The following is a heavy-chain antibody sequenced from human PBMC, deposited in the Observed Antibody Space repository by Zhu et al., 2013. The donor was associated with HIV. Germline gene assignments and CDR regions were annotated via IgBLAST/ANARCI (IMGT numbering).Heavy chain of an antibody. CDR1: GGTFSSYA. J-gene: IGHJ6*02. D-gene: IGHD2-2*01. V-gene: IGHV1-69*01. Sequence: QVQLVQSGAEVKKPGSSVKVSCKASGGTFSSYAISWVRQAPGQGLEWMGGIIPIFGTANYAQKFQGRVTITADESTSTAYMELSSLRSEDTAVYYCARVQDVVVPAAHHYYYYGMDVWGQGTTGHRLL. CDR2: IIPIFGTA. CDR3: ARVQDVVVPAAHHYYYYGMDV.